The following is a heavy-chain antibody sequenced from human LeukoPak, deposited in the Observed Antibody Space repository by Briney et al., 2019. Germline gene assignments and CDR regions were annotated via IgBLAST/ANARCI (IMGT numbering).Heavy chain of an antibody. J-gene: IGHJ4*02. V-gene: IGHV1-18*01. D-gene: IGHD3-9*01. Sequence: ASVKVSCKASGYTXTSYGISWVRQAPGQGLEWMGWISASNGNTNYAQKFQGRVTMTTDTSTSTAYMEVRSLRSDDTAVYFCARVGIYDILTGYSYYFDYWGQGTPVTVSS. CDR3: ARVGIYDILTGYSYYFDY. CDR1: GYTXTSYG. CDR2: ISASNGNT.